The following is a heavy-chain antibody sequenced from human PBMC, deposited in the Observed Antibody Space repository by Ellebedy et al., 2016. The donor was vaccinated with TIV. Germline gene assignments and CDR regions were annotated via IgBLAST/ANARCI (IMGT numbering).Heavy chain of an antibody. J-gene: IGHJ3*02. CDR2: INQDGSDK. CDR1: GFTFNSYW. V-gene: IGHV3-7*01. Sequence: GGSLRLSCAASGFTFNSYWMTLVRQPPGKGLEWVANINQDGSDKYYVDSLRGRFTISRDNAKNSLYLQMNSLRGEDTAVYYCATDGSYGDYRSPTHAFVMWGQGTLVTVSS. CDR3: ATDGSYGDYRSPTHAFVM. D-gene: IGHD4-17*01.